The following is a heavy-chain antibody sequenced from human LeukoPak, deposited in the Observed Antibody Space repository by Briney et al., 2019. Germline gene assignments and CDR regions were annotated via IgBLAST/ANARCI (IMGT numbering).Heavy chain of an antibody. J-gene: IGHJ3*02. D-gene: IGHD3-22*01. CDR2: ISGSGGST. CDR1: GFTFSSYA. Sequence: PGGSLRLSCAASGFTFSSYAMSWVRQAPGKGLEWVSAISGSGGSTYYADSVKGRFTISRDNSKNTLYLQMNGLRAEDTAVYYCARADSSGYYLVGGFDIWGQGTMVTVSS. V-gene: IGHV3-23*01. CDR3: ARADSSGYYLVGGFDI.